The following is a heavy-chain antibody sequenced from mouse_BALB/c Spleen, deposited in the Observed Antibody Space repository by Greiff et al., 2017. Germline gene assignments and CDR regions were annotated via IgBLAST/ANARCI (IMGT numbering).Heavy chain of an antibody. V-gene: IGHV5-17*02. CDR2: ISSGSSTI. CDR1: GFTFSSFG. Sequence: EVKLVESGGGLVQPGGSRKLSCAASGFTFSSFGMHWVRQAPEKGLEWVAYISSGSSTIYYADTVKGRVTISRDNPKNTLFLQMTSLRSEDTAMYYCARQVRRAMDYWGQGTSVTVSS. CDR3: ARQVRRAMDY. D-gene: IGHD2-14*01. J-gene: IGHJ4*01.